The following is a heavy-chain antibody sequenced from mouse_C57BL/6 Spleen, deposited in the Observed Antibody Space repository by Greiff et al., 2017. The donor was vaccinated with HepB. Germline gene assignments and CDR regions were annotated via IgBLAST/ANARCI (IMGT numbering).Heavy chain of an antibody. D-gene: IGHD1-1*01. V-gene: IGHV14-4*01. J-gene: IGHJ3*01. CDR1: GFNIKDDY. CDR2: IDPENGDT. CDR3: TTVVGEVFAY. Sequence: EVQLQQSGAELVRPGASVKLSCTASGFNIKDDYMHWVKQRPEQGLEWIGWIDPENGDTEYASKFQGKATITADTSSNTAYLQLSSLTSEDTAVYYCTTVVGEVFAYWGQGTLVTVSA.